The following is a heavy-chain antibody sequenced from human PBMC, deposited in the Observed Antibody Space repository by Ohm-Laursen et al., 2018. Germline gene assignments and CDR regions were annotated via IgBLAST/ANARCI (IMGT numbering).Heavy chain of an antibody. CDR2: IYYSGST. Sequence: SDTLSLTCTVSGGAITSYYWSWIRQPPGKGLEWIGYIYYSGSTNYNPSLESRVTISVDTSKNQFSLKLSSVTAADTAVYYCARYTAPYYYYGMDVWGQGTTVTVSS. V-gene: IGHV4-59*07. D-gene: IGHD1-1*01. CDR1: GGAITSYY. CDR3: ARYTAPYYYYGMDV. J-gene: IGHJ6*02.